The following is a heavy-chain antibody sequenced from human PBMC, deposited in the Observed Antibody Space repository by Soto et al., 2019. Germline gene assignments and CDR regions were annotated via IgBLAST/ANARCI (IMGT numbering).Heavy chain of an antibody. CDR1: GFTFSSYA. Sequence: EVQLLESGGGLVQPGGSLRLSCAASGFTFSSYAMSWVRQAPGKGLEWVSAISGSGGSTYYADSVKGRFTISGDNSKNTLYLQMNSLRADDTAVYYCARLRFAMVRGARNDAGDFWGQGTIVTVSS. V-gene: IGHV3-23*01. D-gene: IGHD3-10*01. CDR3: ARLRFAMVRGARNDAGDF. J-gene: IGHJ3*01. CDR2: ISGSGGST.